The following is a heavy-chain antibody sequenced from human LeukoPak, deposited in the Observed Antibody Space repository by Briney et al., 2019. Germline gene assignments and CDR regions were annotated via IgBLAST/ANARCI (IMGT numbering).Heavy chain of an antibody. J-gene: IGHJ3*02. Sequence: SATLSLTCIVSGGSFSSHYWSWIRQSAGKGPEWIGRIHTSGSTNYNPSLRSRLTMSVDTSKNQFSLKLTSVTAADTAVYYCARDRTGYIGYEGDPFDIWGQGTMVTVSS. D-gene: IGHD5-12*01. V-gene: IGHV4-4*07. CDR3: ARDRTGYIGYEGDPFDI. CDR2: IHTSGST. CDR1: GGSFSSHY.